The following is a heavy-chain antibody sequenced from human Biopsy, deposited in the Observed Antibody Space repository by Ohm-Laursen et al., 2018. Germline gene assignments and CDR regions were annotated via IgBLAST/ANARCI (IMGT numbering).Heavy chain of an antibody. D-gene: IGHD3-3*01. J-gene: IGHJ4*02. CDR3: AKQVDFWSGYVDY. CDR1: GGSISDSTYH. CDR2: IYYSGNT. Sequence: GTLSLTCRVSGGSISDSTYHWGWIRQSPGKGLEWIGNIYYSGNTDYSPSLKSRVTISVDTSNNQFSLKLRSVTAADTAVYYCAKQVDFWSGYVDYWGQGTLVAVSS. V-gene: IGHV4-39*01.